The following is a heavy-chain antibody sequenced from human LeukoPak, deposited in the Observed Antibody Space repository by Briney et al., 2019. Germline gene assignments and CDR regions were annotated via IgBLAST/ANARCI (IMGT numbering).Heavy chain of an antibody. Sequence: PGGSLRLSCAASGFTFSSYAMHWVRQAPGKGLEWVAVISYDGSNKYYADSVKGRFTIFKDNSKNTLYVQMNSLRVEDTAVYYCATGAYYYYDHWGQGTLVTVSS. D-gene: IGHD3-22*01. CDR2: ISYDGSNK. J-gene: IGHJ4*02. CDR1: GFTFSSYA. V-gene: IGHV3-30-3*01. CDR3: ATGAYYYYDH.